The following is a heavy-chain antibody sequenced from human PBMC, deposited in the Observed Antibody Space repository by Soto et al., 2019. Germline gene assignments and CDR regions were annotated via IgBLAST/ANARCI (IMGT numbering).Heavy chain of an antibody. CDR3: AKVASTYYYDSSGYYPPDWFDP. CDR1: GFTFSSYA. Sequence: PGGSLRLSCAASGFTFSSYAMSWVRQAPGKGLEWVSAISGSGGSTYYADSVKGRFTISRDNSKNTLYLQMNSLRAEDTAVYYCAKVASTYYYDSSGYYPPDWFDPWGQGTLVTVSS. V-gene: IGHV3-23*01. D-gene: IGHD3-22*01. J-gene: IGHJ5*02. CDR2: ISGSGGST.